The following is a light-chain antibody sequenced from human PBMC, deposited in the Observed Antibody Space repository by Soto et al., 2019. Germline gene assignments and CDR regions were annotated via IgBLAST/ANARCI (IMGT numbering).Light chain of an antibody. CDR3: QLYGTSRA. V-gene: IGKV3-20*01. CDR1: QSLGSDY. J-gene: IGKJ5*01. Sequence: ETVLTQSPGTLSLSPGGRATLSCRASQSLGSDYLAWYQQKPGQAPRLLIYGVSSRATDIPDRFSGSGSGTDFTLTISRLEQEDFAMYYCQLYGTSRAFGPGTRLEIK. CDR2: GVS.